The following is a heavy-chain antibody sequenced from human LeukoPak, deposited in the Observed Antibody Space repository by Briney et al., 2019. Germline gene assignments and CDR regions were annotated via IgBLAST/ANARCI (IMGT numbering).Heavy chain of an antibody. Sequence: GGSLRLSCAASGFTCSSHAMSWVRQAPGKGLEWVSAISGSGGSTYYADSVKGRFTISRDNSKNTLYLQMNSLRAEDTAVYYCAKEHYGSGSYYPNYFDYWGQGTLVTVSS. V-gene: IGHV3-23*01. D-gene: IGHD3-10*01. CDR1: GFTCSSHA. CDR3: AKEHYGSGSYYPNYFDY. CDR2: ISGSGGST. J-gene: IGHJ4*02.